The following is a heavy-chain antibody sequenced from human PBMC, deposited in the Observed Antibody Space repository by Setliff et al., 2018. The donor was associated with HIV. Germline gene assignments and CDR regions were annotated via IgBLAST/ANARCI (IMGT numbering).Heavy chain of an antibody. D-gene: IGHD7-27*01. V-gene: IGHV3-74*01. Sequence: PGGSLRLSCSASGFPFNFHWMHWVRQAPGKGLVWVARINNDGSDTIYANSVKGRFTISRDNTRKTLFLQMESLRVEDTAVYYCVTGTDWGLYYLDYWGQGTLVTVSS. CDR1: GFPFNFHW. J-gene: IGHJ4*02. CDR3: VTGTDWGLYYLDY. CDR2: INNDGSDT.